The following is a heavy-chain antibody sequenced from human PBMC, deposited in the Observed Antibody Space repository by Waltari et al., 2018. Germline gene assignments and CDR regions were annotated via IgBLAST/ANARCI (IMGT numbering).Heavy chain of an antibody. J-gene: IGHJ3*02. CDR3: ANTGYSSSSRYFDI. CDR2: ISGSGDDT. CDR1: GFTLSTYA. Sequence: EVQLLESGGGLVQPGGSLRLSCAASGFTLSTYAMSWVRPAPGKGLECVSVISGSGDDTYYADSVKGRFTVSRDNSKNTLYLQMNSLRAEDTAIYYCANTGYSSSSRYFDIWGQGTMVTVSS. V-gene: IGHV3-23*01. D-gene: IGHD6-13*01.